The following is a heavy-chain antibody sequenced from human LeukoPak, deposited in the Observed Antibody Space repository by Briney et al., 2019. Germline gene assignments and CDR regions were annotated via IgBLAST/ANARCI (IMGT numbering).Heavy chain of an antibody. D-gene: IGHD3-16*01. CDR3: AKVGGAGTWYGNTWPFDY. V-gene: IGHV3-21*04. Sequence: GGSLRLSCAASGFTFSSYSMNWVRQAPGKGLEWVSSISSSSSYIYYADSVKGRFTISRDNAKNSLYLQMNSLRAEDTAVYYCAKVGGAGTWYGNTWPFDYWGQGTLVTVSS. J-gene: IGHJ4*02. CDR2: ISSSSSYI. CDR1: GFTFSSYS.